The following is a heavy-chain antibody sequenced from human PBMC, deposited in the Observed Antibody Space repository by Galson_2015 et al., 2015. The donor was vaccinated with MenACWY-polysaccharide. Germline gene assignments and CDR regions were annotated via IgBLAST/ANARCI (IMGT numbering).Heavy chain of an antibody. CDR1: GFTFATQA. CDR3: AKDSDYTTGWYSADY. J-gene: IGHJ4*02. D-gene: IGHD6-19*01. CDR2: IGSDGNNR. V-gene: IGHV3-23*01. Sequence: SLRLSCAASGFTFATQAMTWVRQAPGKGLEWVSSIGSDGNNRYHADSVKGRFIISRDNSKNTLYLQMNSLTADDTAVYFCAKDSDYTTGWYSADYWGQGTLVTVSS.